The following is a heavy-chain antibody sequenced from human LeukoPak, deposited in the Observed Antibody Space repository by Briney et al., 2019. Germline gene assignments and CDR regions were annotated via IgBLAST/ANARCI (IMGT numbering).Heavy chain of an antibody. Sequence: GGSLRLSCAASRFTFSSYAMSWVHQAPGKGLEWVSAISGRGDNTYYADSVKGQFTISRDNSKNALYLQMKSLRAEDTALYYCAKNLLSLWLIDNWGQGTLVTVSS. D-gene: IGHD2-21*01. J-gene: IGHJ4*02. CDR3: AKNLLSLWLIDN. V-gene: IGHV3-23*01. CDR1: RFTFSSYA. CDR2: ISGRGDNT.